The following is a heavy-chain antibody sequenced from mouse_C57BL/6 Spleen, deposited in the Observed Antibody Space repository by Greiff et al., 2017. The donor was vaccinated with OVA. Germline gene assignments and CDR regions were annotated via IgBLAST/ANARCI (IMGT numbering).Heavy chain of an antibody. J-gene: IGHJ1*03. CDR2: ISSGGDYI. CDR3: TSSPELGQGYFDV. D-gene: IGHD4-1*01. V-gene: IGHV5-9-1*02. CDR1: GFTFSSYA. Sequence: EVKVEESGEGLVKPGGSLKLSCAASGFTFSSYAMSWVRQTPEKRLEWVAYISSGGDYIYYADTVKGRFTISRDNARNTLYLQMSSLKSEDTAMYYCTSSPELGQGYFDVWGTGTTVTVSS.